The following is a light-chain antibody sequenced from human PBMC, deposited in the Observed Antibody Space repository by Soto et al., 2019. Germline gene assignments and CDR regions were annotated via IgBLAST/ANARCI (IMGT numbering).Light chain of an antibody. Sequence: QSALAQPASVSGSPGQSIAISCTGTRSAVGRYNYVSWFQQHPGKAPKLMIYDVSNRPSGVSDRFSGSKSGNTASLTISGLQAEDEADYYCSSYTSSNTFVFGTGTKVTVL. CDR1: RSAVGRYNY. V-gene: IGLV2-14*01. J-gene: IGLJ1*01. CDR3: SSYTSSNTFV. CDR2: DVS.